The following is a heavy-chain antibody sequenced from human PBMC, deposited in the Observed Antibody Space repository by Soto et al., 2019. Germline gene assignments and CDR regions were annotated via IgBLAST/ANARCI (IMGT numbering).Heavy chain of an antibody. D-gene: IGHD3-10*01. CDR3: ARVGRFTMVRGVIITSWFDP. V-gene: IGHV4-59*01. CDR1: GGSISSYY. CDR2: IYYSGST. Sequence: XETLSLTCTVSGGSISSYYWSWIRQPPGKGLEWIGYIYYSGSTNYNPSLKSRVTISVDTSKNQFSLKLSSVTAADTAVYYCARVGRFTMVRGVIITSWFDPWGQGTLVTVSS. J-gene: IGHJ5*02.